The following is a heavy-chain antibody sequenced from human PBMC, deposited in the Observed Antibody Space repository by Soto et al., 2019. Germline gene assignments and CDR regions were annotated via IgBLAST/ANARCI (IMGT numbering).Heavy chain of an antibody. J-gene: IGHJ4*02. V-gene: IGHV3-30*18. D-gene: IGHD3-22*01. CDR2: ISYDGSKK. CDR3: AKDTYYHDTTGYYVFDY. Sequence: PGGSLRLSCAAAEFTFSSYGIQWVPQAPGKGLEWVAVISYDGSKKQYADSVKGRFTISRDNSKNTLHLQMNSLRAEDTAVYYCAKDTYYHDTTGYYVFDYWGQGT. CDR1: EFTFSSYG.